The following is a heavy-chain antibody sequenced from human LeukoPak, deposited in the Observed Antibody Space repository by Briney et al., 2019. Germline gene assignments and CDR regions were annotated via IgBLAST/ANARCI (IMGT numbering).Heavy chain of an antibody. V-gene: IGHV3-30*18. CDR3: AKLIVGATKDY. Sequence: GRSLRLSCAPSGFTFSSYGMHWVRQAPGTGLEWVALISYDGSNKYYADSVKGRFTISRDNSKNTLYLQMNSLRAEDTAVYYCAKLIVGATKDYWGQGTLVTVSS. D-gene: IGHD1-26*01. CDR1: GFTFSSYG. J-gene: IGHJ4*02. CDR2: ISYDGSNK.